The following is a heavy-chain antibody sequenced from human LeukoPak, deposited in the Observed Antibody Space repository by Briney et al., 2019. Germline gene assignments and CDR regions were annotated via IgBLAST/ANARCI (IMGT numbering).Heavy chain of an antibody. Sequence: PGGSLRLSCVASGFSFSNYGIHWVRQAPGKGLEWVAVISYDGSNKYYADSVKGRFTISRDNSKNTLYLQMNSLRAEDTALYYCARDTDREIGYFDYWGQGTLVTVSS. D-gene: IGHD3-22*01. J-gene: IGHJ4*02. CDR2: ISYDGSNK. CDR3: ARDTDREIGYFDY. V-gene: IGHV3-30*03. CDR1: GFSFSNYG.